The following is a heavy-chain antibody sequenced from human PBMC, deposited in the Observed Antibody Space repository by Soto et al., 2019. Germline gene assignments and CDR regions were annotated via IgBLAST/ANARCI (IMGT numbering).Heavy chain of an antibody. CDR1: GFTFGDYA. V-gene: IGHV3-49*03. CDR3: TPAYYYDSSDYPPPYYYYSGMDV. J-gene: IGHJ6*02. CDR2: IRSKAYGGTT. D-gene: IGHD3-22*01. Sequence: PGESLRLSCTASGFTFGDYAMSWFRQAPGKELEWVGFIRSKAYGGTTEYAASVKGRFTISRDDSKSIAYLQMNSLKTEDTAVYYCTPAYYYDSSDYPPPYYYYSGMDVWGQWTTVTFSS.